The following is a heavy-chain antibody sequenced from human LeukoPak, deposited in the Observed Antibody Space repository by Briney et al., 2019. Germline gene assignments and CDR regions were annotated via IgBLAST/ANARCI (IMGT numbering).Heavy chain of an antibody. J-gene: IGHJ3*02. CDR2: IIPIFGTA. V-gene: IGHV1-69*01. Sequence: ASVKVSCKASGGTFSSYAISWVRQAPGQGLEWMGGIIPIFGTANYAQKFQGRVTITADESTSTAYMELSSLRSEDTAVYYCARGGRMITFGGVILNAFDIWGQGTMVTVSS. D-gene: IGHD3-16*01. CDR3: ARGGRMITFGGVILNAFDI. CDR1: GGTFSSYA.